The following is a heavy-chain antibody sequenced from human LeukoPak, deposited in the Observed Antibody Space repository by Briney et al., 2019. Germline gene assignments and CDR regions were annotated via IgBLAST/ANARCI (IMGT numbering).Heavy chain of an antibody. J-gene: IGHJ4*02. Sequence: PSETQSLTCTVSGGAIRSHYWNWIRQPAGKGLEWIGRIYSSGYTNDNPFLKSRITMSVDMSKNQFSLRLNSVTAADTAVYYCARGEHSVDSWGQGMLVTVSS. D-gene: IGHD1/OR15-1a*01. V-gene: IGHV4-4*07. CDR2: IYSSGYT. CDR1: GGAIRSHY. CDR3: ARGEHSVDS.